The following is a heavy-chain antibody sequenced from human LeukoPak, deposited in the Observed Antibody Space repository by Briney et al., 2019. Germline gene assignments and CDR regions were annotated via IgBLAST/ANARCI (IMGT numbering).Heavy chain of an antibody. CDR3: ARGRIYCSGGSCYGRAFDI. CDR1: GGSIRSYY. J-gene: IGHJ3*02. D-gene: IGHD2-15*01. V-gene: IGHV4-4*07. CDR2: IYTSGGT. Sequence: SETLSLTCTVSGGSIRSYYWTWIRQPAGKGLEWVGRIYTSGGTNYNPSLKSRVTISVDTSKNQFSLKLSSVTAADTAVYYCARGRIYCSGGSCYGRAFDIWGQGTMVTVSS.